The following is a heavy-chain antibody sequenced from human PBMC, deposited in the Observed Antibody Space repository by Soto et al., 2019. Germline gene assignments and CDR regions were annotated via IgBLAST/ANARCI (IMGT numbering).Heavy chain of an antibody. CDR3: AKDPGGYCGGDCYYYFDY. CDR2: ISGSGGNT. Sequence: EVQLLESGGGLVQPGGSLRLSCAASGFTFSSYAMSWVRQAPGKGLEWVSAISGSGGNTYYADSVKGRFTISRDNSKNTLYLQMNSLRAEDTAVYYCAKDPGGYCGGDCYYYFDYWGQGTLVTV. CDR1: GFTFSSYA. V-gene: IGHV3-23*01. J-gene: IGHJ4*02. D-gene: IGHD2-21*02.